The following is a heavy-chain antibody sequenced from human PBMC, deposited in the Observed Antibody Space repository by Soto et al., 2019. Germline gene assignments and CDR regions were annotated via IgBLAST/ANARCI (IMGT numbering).Heavy chain of an antibody. CDR2: ISAYNGNT. D-gene: IGHD5-18*01. CDR1: GYTFTDYY. J-gene: IGHJ4*02. V-gene: IGHV1-18*04. Sequence: ASVTVSCKDSGYTFTDYYIHWVRQAPGQGIEWMGWISAYNGNTNYAQKLQGRVTITTDTSTSTAYMELRSLRSDDTAVYYCAREVRGYSYGYADYWGQGTLVTVSS. CDR3: AREVRGYSYGYADY.